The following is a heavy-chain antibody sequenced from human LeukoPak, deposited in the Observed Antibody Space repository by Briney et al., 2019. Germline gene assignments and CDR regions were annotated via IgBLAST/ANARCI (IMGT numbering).Heavy chain of an antibody. CDR3: ASTSSPGYSSGWFGEVDY. CDR2: ISYDGSNK. D-gene: IGHD6-19*01. CDR1: GFTFSGYA. Sequence: PGGSLRLSCAASGFTFSGYAMNWVRQAPGKGLEWVAVISYDGSNKYYADSVKGRFTISRDNSKNTLYLQMNSLRAEDTAVYYCASTSSPGYSSGWFGEVDYWGQGTLVTVSS. V-gene: IGHV3-30-3*01. J-gene: IGHJ4*02.